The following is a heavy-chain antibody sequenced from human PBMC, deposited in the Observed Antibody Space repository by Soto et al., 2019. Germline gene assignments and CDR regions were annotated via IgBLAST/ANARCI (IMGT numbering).Heavy chain of an antibody. CDR2: ISAYNGNT. D-gene: IGHD6-13*01. CDR1: GYTFTSYG. Sequence: QVQLVQSGAEVKKPGASVKVSCKASGYTFTSYGISWVRQAPGQGLEWMGWISAYNGNTNYAQKLQGRVTMTTDTSPSTAYMELRSLRSDDTDVYYCATGIAAAGTFYYYYYGMDVWGQGTTVTVSS. J-gene: IGHJ6*02. CDR3: ATGIAAAGTFYYYYYGMDV. V-gene: IGHV1-18*01.